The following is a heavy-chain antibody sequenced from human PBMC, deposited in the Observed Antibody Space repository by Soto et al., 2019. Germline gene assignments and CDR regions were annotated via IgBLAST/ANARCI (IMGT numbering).Heavy chain of an antibody. CDR3: ARAVLRFLEWLDPPAWFDP. Sequence: ASVKVSCKASGYTFTSYGISWVRQAPGQGLEWMGWISAYNGNTNYAQKLQGRVTMTTDTSTSTAYMELRSLRSDDTAVYYCARAVLRFLEWLDPPAWFDPWGQGTLVTVSS. CDR1: GYTFTSYG. V-gene: IGHV1-18*01. D-gene: IGHD3-3*01. J-gene: IGHJ5*02. CDR2: ISAYNGNT.